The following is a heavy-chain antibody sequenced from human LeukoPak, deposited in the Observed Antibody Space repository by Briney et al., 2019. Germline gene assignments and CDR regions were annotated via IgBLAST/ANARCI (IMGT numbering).Heavy chain of an antibody. D-gene: IGHD3-22*01. CDR1: GFTFSSYA. V-gene: IGHV3-23*01. Sequence: GGSLRLSCAASGFTFSSYAMSWVRQAPGKGLKWVSGISASGGTTYYADSVKGRFTISRDNSNNTLYLQMNSMRVEDTAVYFCAKGVVDYYDSSGYYPSDLWGQGTLVTVSS. J-gene: IGHJ5*02. CDR3: AKGVVDYYDSSGYYPSDL. CDR2: ISASGGTT.